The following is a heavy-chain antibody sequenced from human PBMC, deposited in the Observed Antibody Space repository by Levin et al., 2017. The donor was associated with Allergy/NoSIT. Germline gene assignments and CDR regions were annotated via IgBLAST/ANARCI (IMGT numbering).Heavy chain of an antibody. CDR3: AREYSSGWTSGAFDI. J-gene: IGHJ3*02. CDR1: GFSFTSYW. D-gene: IGHD6-19*01. V-gene: IGHV3-74*01. CDR2: IDSDGSIT. Sequence: PGGSLRLSCAASGFSFTSYWMHWVRQPPGKGLVWVSRIDSDGSITSYADSVKDSVRGRFTISRDNAKNTLYLQMNSLRVEDTAVYYCAREYSSGWTSGAFDIWGQGTMVTVSS.